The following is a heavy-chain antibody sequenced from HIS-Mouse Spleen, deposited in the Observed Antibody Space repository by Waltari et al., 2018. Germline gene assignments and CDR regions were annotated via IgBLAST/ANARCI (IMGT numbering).Heavy chain of an antibody. CDR1: CGSISSSSYY. D-gene: IGHD6-13*01. CDR3: AREIPYSSSWYDWYFDL. Sequence: QLQLQESGPGLVKPSETLSLTCTVSCGSISSSSYYWGGIRQPPGKGLEWIGSIYYSGSTYYNPSLKSRVTISVDTSKNQFSLKLSSVTAADTAVYYCAREIPYSSSWYDWYFDLWGRGTLVTVSS. V-gene: IGHV4-39*07. CDR2: IYYSGST. J-gene: IGHJ2*01.